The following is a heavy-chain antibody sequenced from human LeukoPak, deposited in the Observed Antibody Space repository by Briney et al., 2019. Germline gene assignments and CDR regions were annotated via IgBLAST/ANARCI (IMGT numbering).Heavy chain of an antibody. Sequence: GGSPRLSCTASGFTFGDYAMSWFRQAPGKGLEWVGFIRSKAYGGTTEYAASVKGRFTISRDDSKSIAYLQMNSLKTEDTAVHYCTRDILRGYSGYDARDRFDYWGQGTLVTVSS. CDR2: IRSKAYGGTT. J-gene: IGHJ4*02. V-gene: IGHV3-49*03. D-gene: IGHD5-12*01. CDR3: TRDILRGYSGYDARDRFDY. CDR1: GFTFGDYA.